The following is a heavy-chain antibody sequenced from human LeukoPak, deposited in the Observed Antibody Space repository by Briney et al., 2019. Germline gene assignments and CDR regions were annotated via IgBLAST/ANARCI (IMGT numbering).Heavy chain of an antibody. Sequence: SVKVSCNLSGGTFSTYPINWVRQAPGQGLEWMGKIIPIFGAPDYAQKFQGRVTITADKSTNTAFMELISVRSDDTAAYYCATPRRPTDYYYYYMNVWGNGTTVTVSS. D-gene: IGHD4-11*01. CDR1: GGTFSTYP. V-gene: IGHV1-69*06. J-gene: IGHJ6*03. CDR3: ATPRRPTDYYYYYMNV. CDR2: IIPIFGAP.